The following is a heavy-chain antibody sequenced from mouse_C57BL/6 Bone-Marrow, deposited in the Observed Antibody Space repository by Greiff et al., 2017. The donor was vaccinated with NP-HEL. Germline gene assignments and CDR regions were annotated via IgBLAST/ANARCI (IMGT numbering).Heavy chain of an antibody. D-gene: IGHD2-10*02. J-gene: IGHJ4*01. V-gene: IGHV1-55*01. CDR1: GYTFTSYW. Sequence: VQLQQSGAELEKPGASVKMSCKASGYTFTSYWITWVKQRPGQGLEWIGDIYPGSGSTNYNEKFKSKATLTVDTSSSTAYMQLSSLTSEDSAVYYCARYGNYNAMDYWGQGTSVTVSS. CDR2: IYPGSGST. CDR3: ARYGNYNAMDY.